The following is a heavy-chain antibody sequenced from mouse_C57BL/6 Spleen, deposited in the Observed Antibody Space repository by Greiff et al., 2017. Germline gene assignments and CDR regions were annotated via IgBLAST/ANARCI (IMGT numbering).Heavy chain of an antibody. V-gene: IGHV1-15*01. CDR2: IDPETGGT. Sequence: QVQLQQSGAELVRPGASVTLSCKASGYTFTDYEMHWVKQTPVHGLEWIGAIDPETGGTAYNQKFKGKAILTADKSSSTAYMELRSLTSEDSAVYYCTRRPTVVATRGYFDVWGTGTTVTVSS. CDR3: TRRPTVVATRGYFDV. J-gene: IGHJ1*03. D-gene: IGHD1-1*01. CDR1: GYTFTDYE.